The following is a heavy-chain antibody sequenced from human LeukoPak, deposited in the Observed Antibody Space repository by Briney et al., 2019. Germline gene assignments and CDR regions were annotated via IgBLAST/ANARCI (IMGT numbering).Heavy chain of an antibody. V-gene: IGHV3-23*01. CDR1: GFTFSSYA. J-gene: IGHJ4*02. CDR2: ISGSGGST. D-gene: IGHD3-3*01. CDR3: AKDQAGYNFWSDS. Sequence: PGESLRLSCAASGFTFSSYAMSWVRQAPGKGLEWVSAISGSGGSTYYADSVKGRFTISRDNSKNTLYLQMNSLRADDTAVYYCAKDQAGYNFWSDSWGQGTLVTVSS.